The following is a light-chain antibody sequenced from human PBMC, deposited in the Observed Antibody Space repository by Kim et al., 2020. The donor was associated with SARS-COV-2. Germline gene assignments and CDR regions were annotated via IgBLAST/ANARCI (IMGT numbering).Light chain of an antibody. CDR3: QAWDSSTGV. CDR1: KLGDKY. J-gene: IGLJ1*01. Sequence: SSELTQPPSVSVSPGQTASITCPGDKLGDKYACWYQQKPGQSPVLVIYQDSKRPSGIPERFSGSNSGNTATLTITGTQAMDEADYYCQAWDSSTGVFGTG. CDR2: QDS. V-gene: IGLV3-1*01.